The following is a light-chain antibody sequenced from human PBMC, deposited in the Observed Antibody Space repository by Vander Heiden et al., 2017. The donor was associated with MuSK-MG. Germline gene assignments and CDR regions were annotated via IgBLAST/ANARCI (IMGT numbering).Light chain of an antibody. Sequence: DIQMTQSPSSLSTSVGDRVTITCQASQDISNYLNWYQRKPGNAPKLLIYDASSLDAGVPSRVTATRSGTDFTVTMRSLQTAHSATYYSQVYYDLGSTFAHGGKPKI. CDR1: QDISNY. V-gene: IGKV1-33*01. CDR3: QVYYDLGST. CDR2: DAS. J-gene: IGKJ2*01.